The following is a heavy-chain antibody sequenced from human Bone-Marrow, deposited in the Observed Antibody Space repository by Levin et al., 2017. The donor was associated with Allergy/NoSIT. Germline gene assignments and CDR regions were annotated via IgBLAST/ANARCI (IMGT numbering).Heavy chain of an antibody. CDR1: GFTFSSYS. D-gene: IGHD4-17*01. J-gene: IGHJ4*02. V-gene: IGHV3-21*01. Sequence: PGGSLRLSCAASGFTFSSYSMNWVRQAPGKGLEWVSSISSSSSYIYYADSVKGRFTISRDNAKNSLYLQMNSLRAEDTAVYYCARDESFDGVPGVDYWGQGTLVTVSS. CDR3: ARDESFDGVPGVDY. CDR2: ISSSSSYI.